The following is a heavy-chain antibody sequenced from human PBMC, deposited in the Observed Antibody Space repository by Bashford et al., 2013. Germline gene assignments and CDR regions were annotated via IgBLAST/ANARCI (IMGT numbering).Heavy chain of an antibody. Sequence: GESLKISCKGSGYSFTSYWIGWVRQMPGKGLEWMGIIYPGDSDTRYSPSFQGQVTISADKSISTAYLQWRSLKASDTAMYYCARHLDDLYYYDGMDVWGQGTTVTVSS. D-gene: IGHD5-24*01. CDR1: GYSFTSYW. V-gene: IGHV5-51*01. CDR3: ARHLDDLYYYDGMDV. CDR2: IYPGDSDT. J-gene: IGHJ6*02.